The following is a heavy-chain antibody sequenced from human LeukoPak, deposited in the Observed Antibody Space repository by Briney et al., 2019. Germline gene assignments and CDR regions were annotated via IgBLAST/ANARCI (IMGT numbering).Heavy chain of an antibody. CDR2: INHSGST. CDR1: GGSISSGGYS. D-gene: IGHD4-17*01. J-gene: IGHJ4*02. V-gene: IGHV4-30-2*01. Sequence: SETLSLTCAVSGGSISSGGYSWSWIRQPPGKGLEWIGYINHSGSTNYNPSLKSRVTISVDTSKNQFSLKLSSVTAADTAVYYCARVGEDFDYWGQGTLVTVSS. CDR3: ARVGEDFDY.